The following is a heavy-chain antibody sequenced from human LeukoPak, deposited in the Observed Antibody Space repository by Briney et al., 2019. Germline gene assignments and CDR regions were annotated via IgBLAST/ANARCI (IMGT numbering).Heavy chain of an antibody. CDR2: IYYSGST. D-gene: IGHD6-19*01. CDR1: GGSISSYY. J-gene: IGHJ4*02. CDR3: AATSGWYVDY. V-gene: IGHV4-59*08. Sequence: SETLSLTCSVSGGSISSYYWSWIRQPPGKGLEWIGYIYYSGSTNYNPSLKSRVTISVDTSESQFSLKLSSVTAADTAVYYCAATSGWYVDYWGQGTLVTVSS.